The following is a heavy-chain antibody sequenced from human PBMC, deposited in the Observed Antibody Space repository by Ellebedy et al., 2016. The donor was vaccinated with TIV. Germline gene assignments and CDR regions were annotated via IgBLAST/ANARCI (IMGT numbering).Heavy chain of an antibody. CDR1: GYTFTSFG. CDR3: AREYCSGGSCTCDY. V-gene: IGHV1-18*01. J-gene: IGHJ4*02. CDR2: ISAYKGNT. D-gene: IGHD2-15*01. Sequence: AASVKVSCKASGYTFTSFGINWVRQAPGQGLEWMGWISAYKGNTNYAQKQQGRVTMTTETSTNTAYMELRSLRSDDTAVYYCAREYCSGGSCTCDYWGQGTLVTVSS.